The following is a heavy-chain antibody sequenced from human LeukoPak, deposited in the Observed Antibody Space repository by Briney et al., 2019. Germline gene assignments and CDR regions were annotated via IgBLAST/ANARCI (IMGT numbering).Heavy chain of an antibody. CDR2: TNWNGGST. D-gene: IGHD2/OR15-2a*01. V-gene: IGHV3-20*04. CDR1: GFIFDDYG. Sequence: GGSLRLSCAASGFIFDDYGMSWVRQAPGKGLEWVSGTNWNGGSTGYADSVKGRFTISRDNSKNSLYLQLNSLRAEDTAVYYCASSSREYWGQGTLVTVSS. J-gene: IGHJ4*02. CDR3: ASSSREY.